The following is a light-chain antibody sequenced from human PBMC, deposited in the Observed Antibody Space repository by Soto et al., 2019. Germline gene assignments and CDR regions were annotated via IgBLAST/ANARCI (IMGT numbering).Light chain of an antibody. V-gene: IGKV1-39*01. CDR3: QQSYSTPRT. J-gene: IGKJ1*01. CDR2: AAS. CDR1: QSISNY. Sequence: DIQMTQSPSSLSASVGDRVTITCRASQSISNYLNWYQQKPAKAPKLLMYAASSLQSGVPSRFSGSGYATDFTLTISSLQPEDFATYYCQQSYSTPRTFGKGTKVEIK.